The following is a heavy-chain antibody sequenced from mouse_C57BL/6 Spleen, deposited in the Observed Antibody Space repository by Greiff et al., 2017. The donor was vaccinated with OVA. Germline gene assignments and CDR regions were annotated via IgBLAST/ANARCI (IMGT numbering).Heavy chain of an antibody. D-gene: IGHD1-1*01. CDR2: IHPNSGST. CDR3: ARSAYYGSSYPHWYFDV. Sequence: QVQLQQPGAELVKPGASVKLSCKASGYTFTSYWMHWVKQRPGQGLEWIGMIHPNSGSTNYTEKFKSQATLTVDKSSSTAYMQLSSLTSEDSAVYYGARSAYYGSSYPHWYFDVWGTGTTVTVSS. CDR1: GYTFTSYW. J-gene: IGHJ1*03. V-gene: IGHV1-64*01.